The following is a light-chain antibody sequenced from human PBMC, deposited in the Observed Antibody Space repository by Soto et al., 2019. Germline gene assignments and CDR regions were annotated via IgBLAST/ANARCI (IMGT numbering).Light chain of an antibody. CDR2: DAS. Sequence: EIVMTQSPGTLSLSPGERATLSCRASQSAASNYLGWYQQKPGQAPRVLIFDASIRATGIPDRFSASGSGSDFTLTISRLEPDDFAVYYCHQYDSLQLTFGGGTKVDIK. J-gene: IGKJ4*01. CDR3: HQYDSLQLT. V-gene: IGKV3-20*01. CDR1: QSAASNY.